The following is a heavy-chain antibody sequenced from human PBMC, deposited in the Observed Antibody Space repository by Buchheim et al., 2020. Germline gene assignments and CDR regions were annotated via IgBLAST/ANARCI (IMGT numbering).Heavy chain of an antibody. J-gene: IGHJ6*02. CDR3: ARYLLGYCSSTSCYDYYYYYGMDV. V-gene: IGHV4-34*01. CDR2: INHSGST. Sequence: QVQLQQRGAGLLKPSETLSLTCAVYGGSFSGYYWSWIRQPPGKGLEWIGEINHSGSTNYNPSLKSRVTISVDTSKNQLFLKLSSVTAADMAVYYCARYLLGYCSSTSCYDYYYYYGMDVWGQGTT. CDR1: GGSFSGYY. D-gene: IGHD2-2*01.